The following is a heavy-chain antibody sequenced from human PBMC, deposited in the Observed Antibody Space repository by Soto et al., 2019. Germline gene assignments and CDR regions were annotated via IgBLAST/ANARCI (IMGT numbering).Heavy chain of an antibody. D-gene: IGHD3-22*01. V-gene: IGHV1-69*01. J-gene: IGHJ3*02. CDR1: GGTFSSYA. CDR2: IIPIFGTA. CDR3: ARSRVTYYYDRSAFDS. Sequence: QVQLVQSGAEVKKPGSSVKVSCKASGGTFSSYAISWVRQAPGQGLEWMGGIIPIFGTANYAQKFQGRVTITADESTSTAYMELSSLRSEDTALYYCARSRVTYYYDRSAFDSWGQGTMVTVSS.